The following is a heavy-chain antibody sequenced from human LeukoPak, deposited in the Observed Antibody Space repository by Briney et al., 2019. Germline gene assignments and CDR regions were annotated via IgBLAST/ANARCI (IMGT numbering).Heavy chain of an antibody. D-gene: IGHD6-19*01. CDR1: GFTFSIHG. CDR3: ARQEVPQWLSPGGAFDI. J-gene: IGHJ3*02. V-gene: IGHV3-33*01. CDR2: IWYDGSNK. Sequence: GGSLRLSRAASGFTFSIHGMHWARHAPGKGLEGVAVIWYDGSNKYYAGPLKGRLTISRDNSKNTLYLQMPSLRAEDPAVYYCARQEVPQWLSPGGAFDIWGRGTMVSVSS.